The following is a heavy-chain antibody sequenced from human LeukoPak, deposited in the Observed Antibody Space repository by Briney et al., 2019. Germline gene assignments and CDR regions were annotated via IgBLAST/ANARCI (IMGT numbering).Heavy chain of an antibody. D-gene: IGHD3-3*01. CDR2: INHSGST. V-gene: IGHV4-34*01. CDR3: ARGGIAVDYFGVVIRHPHMDV. J-gene: IGHJ6*03. Sequence: SETLSLTCAVYGGSFSGYYWSWIRQPPGKGLEWIGEINHSGSTNYNPSLKSRVTISVDTSKNQFSLKLSSVTAEDTAVYYCARGGIAVDYFGVVIRHPHMDVWGKGTTVTVSS. CDR1: GGSFSGYY.